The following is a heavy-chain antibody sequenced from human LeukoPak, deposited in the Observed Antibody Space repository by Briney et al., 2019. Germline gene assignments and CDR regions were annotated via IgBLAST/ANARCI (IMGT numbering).Heavy chain of an antibody. Sequence: GGSLRLSCAASRFTFSSYWMHWVRQAPGKGLVWVSRINSDGSSTSYADSVKGRFTISRDNAKNTLYLQMNSLRAEDTAVYYCARDRRELLRGDYWGQGTLVTVSS. CDR3: ARDRRELLRGDY. V-gene: IGHV3-74*01. CDR1: RFTFSSYW. J-gene: IGHJ4*02. D-gene: IGHD1-26*01. CDR2: INSDGSST.